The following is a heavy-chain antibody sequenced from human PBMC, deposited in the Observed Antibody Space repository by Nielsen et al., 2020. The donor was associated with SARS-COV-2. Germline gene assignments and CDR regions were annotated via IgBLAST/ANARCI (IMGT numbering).Heavy chain of an antibody. CDR3: TKDPNISGPPVFYGMDV. CDR2: ISGRGSMI. D-gene: IGHD6-19*01. V-gene: IGHV3-23*01. Sequence: GGSLRLSCAASGFIFDNYAMNWVRQAPGKGLEWVSTISGRGSMIYYTDSVKGRFTISRDSSNNTVFLQMNSLRAGDTAIYYCTKDPNISGPPVFYGMDVWGQGTTVIVSS. J-gene: IGHJ6*02. CDR1: GFIFDNYA.